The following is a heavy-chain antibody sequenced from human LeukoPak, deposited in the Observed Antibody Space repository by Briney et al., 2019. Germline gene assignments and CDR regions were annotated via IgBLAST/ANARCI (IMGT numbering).Heavy chain of an antibody. CDR2: ISSSGSTI. D-gene: IGHD6-6*01. V-gene: IGHV3-11*01. J-gene: IGHJ6*03. CDR1: GFTFSDYY. Sequence: PGGSLRLSCAASGFTFSDYYMSWIRQAPGKGLEWVSYISSSGSTIYYADSVKGRFTISRDNAKNSLYLQMNSLRAEDTAVYYCARDVYSSLPIDYYYYMDVWGKGTTVTVSS. CDR3: ARDVYSSLPIDYYYYMDV.